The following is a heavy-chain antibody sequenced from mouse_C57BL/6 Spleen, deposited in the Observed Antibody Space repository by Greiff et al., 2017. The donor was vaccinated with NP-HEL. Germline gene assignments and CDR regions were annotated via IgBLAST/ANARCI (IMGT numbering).Heavy chain of an antibody. CDR1: GYTFTTYP. D-gene: IGHD2-14*01. CDR3: ARIGMGSRAFAY. V-gene: IGHV1-47*01. Sequence: ESGAELVKPGASVKMSCKASGYTFTTYPIEWMKQNHGKSLEWIGNFHPYNDDTKYNEKFKGKATLTVEKSSSTVYLELSRLTSDDSAVYYCARIGMGSRAFAYWGQGTLVTVSA. CDR2: FHPYNDDT. J-gene: IGHJ3*01.